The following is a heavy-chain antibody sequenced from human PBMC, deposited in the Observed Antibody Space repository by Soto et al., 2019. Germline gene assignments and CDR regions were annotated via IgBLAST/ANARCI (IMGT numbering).Heavy chain of an antibody. Sequence: GGSLRLSCAASGFTFSSYAMSWVRQAPGKGLEWVSAISGSGGSTYYADSVKGRFTISRDNSKNTLYLEMISLRVEDTAIYYCAKGGWPTVNWFDPWGQGTLVTVSS. V-gene: IGHV3-23*01. J-gene: IGHJ5*02. CDR2: ISGSGGST. D-gene: IGHD6-19*01. CDR3: AKGGWPTVNWFDP. CDR1: GFTFSSYA.